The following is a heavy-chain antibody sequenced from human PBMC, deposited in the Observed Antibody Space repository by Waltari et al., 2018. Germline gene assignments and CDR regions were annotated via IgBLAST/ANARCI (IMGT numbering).Heavy chain of an antibody. CDR3: AKHLTLVRGIGPYFDY. CDR2: ISGSGDNT. J-gene: IGHJ4*02. V-gene: IGHV3-23*01. D-gene: IGHD3-10*01. CDR1: GSTFSNYD. Sequence: EVQLLESGGGLVQPGGSLRLSCAASGSTFSNYDMSWVRQAPGKGLEWVSAISGSGDNTFYVDSVKGRFTISRDNSKNTLYLQMNSLRAEDTAVYYCAKHLTLVRGIGPYFDYWGQGTLVTVSS.